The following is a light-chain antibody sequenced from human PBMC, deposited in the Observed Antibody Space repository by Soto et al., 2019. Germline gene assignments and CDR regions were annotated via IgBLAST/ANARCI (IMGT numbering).Light chain of an antibody. CDR1: SSNIGAGYD. CDR2: GNS. CDR3: QSYDSSLSGYYV. V-gene: IGLV1-40*01. J-gene: IGLJ1*01. Sequence: QSVLTQPPSVSGAPGQRVTISCTGSSSNIGAGYDVHWYQQLPGTAPKLLIYGNSSRPSGVPDRFSGSKSGTSASLAITGLQAEDEADYYCQSYDSSLSGYYVFGTGTKVTVL.